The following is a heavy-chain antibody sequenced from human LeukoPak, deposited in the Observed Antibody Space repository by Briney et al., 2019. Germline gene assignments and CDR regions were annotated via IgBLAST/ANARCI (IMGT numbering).Heavy chain of an antibody. CDR3: ARDGDSVSFDY. V-gene: IGHV1-69*05. CDR1: GGTFSRYA. D-gene: IGHD3-10*01. CDR2: IIPIFGTA. J-gene: IGHJ4*02. Sequence: GASVKVSCKASGGTFSRYAISWVRQAPGQGIEGMGGIIPIFGTANYAQKFQGRVTITTDESTSTAYMELSSLRSEDTAVYYCARDGDSVSFDYWGQGTLVTVSS.